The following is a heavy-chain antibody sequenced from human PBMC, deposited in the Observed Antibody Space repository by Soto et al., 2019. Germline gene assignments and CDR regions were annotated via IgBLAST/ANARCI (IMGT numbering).Heavy chain of an antibody. D-gene: IGHD3-10*01. CDR3: ARYITMVRGVNYYYYMDV. CDR1: GGSISSYY. J-gene: IGHJ6*03. CDR2: IYYRGST. V-gene: IGHV4-59*01. Sequence: SETLSLTCTVSGGSISSYYWSWIRQPPGKGLEWIGYIYYRGSTNYSPSLKSRVTISVDTSKNQFSLKLSSVTAADTAVYYCARYITMVRGVNYYYYMDVWGKGTTVTVSS.